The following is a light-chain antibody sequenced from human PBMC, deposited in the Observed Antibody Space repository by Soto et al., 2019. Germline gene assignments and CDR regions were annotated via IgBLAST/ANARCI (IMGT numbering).Light chain of an antibody. V-gene: IGLV2-23*02. CDR2: EVN. Sequence: QSALTQPASVSGSPGQSITISCTGTSSDVGTYNLVSWYQQHPGKVPRLMIYEVNKRPSGISNRFSCSKSGNTASLTISGLQAEDEADYYCSSYAGSSTSVFGTGTKLTVL. CDR1: SSDVGTYNL. J-gene: IGLJ1*01. CDR3: SSYAGSSTSV.